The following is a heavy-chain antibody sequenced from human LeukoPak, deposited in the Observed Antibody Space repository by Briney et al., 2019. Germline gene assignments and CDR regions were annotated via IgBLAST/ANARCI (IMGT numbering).Heavy chain of an antibody. CDR2: VYYSGST. CDR3: ARGNDYGDYGGSYNWFDP. CDR1: GGSISSYY. V-gene: IGHV4-59*01. D-gene: IGHD4-17*01. Sequence: SETLSLTCTVSGGSISSYYWSWIRQPPGKGLEWIGYVYYSGSTNYNPSLKSRVTISVDTSKNQFSLKLSSVTAADTAVYYCARGNDYGDYGGSYNWFDPWGQGTLVTVSS. J-gene: IGHJ5*02.